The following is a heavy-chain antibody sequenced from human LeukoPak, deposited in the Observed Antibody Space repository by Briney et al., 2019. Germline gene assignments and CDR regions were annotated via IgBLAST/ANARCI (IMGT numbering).Heavy chain of an antibody. V-gene: IGHV3-7*03. CDR1: GFTLSSYW. CDR3: AKDRVSSSLSNY. D-gene: IGHD6-13*01. CDR2: IKHDESEK. Sequence: SGGSLRLSCAASGFTLSSYWMAWVRQAPGKGLEWVANIKHDESEKYYADSVKGRFTISRDNSKNTLYLQMNSLRAEDTAVYYCAKDRVSSSLSNYWGQGTLVTVSS. J-gene: IGHJ4*02.